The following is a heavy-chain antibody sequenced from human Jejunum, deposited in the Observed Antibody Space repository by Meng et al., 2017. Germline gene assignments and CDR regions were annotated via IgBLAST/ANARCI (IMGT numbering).Heavy chain of an antibody. D-gene: IGHD2-21*02. Sequence: ASVKVSCKASGYTFSNYDISWVRQAPGQGLEWMGWIRPSNTNTNYAQKVQGRVTMTTDTSTSTAYMELRSLSSDDAAVYYCSRGVSSVTGFDYWGQGTLVTVSS. J-gene: IGHJ4*02. CDR3: SRGVSSVTGFDY. CDR2: IRPSNTNT. CDR1: GYTFSNYD. V-gene: IGHV1-18*01.